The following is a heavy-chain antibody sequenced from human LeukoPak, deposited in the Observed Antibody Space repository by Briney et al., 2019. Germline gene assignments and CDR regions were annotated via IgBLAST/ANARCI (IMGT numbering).Heavy chain of an antibody. J-gene: IGHJ4*02. CDR3: AKDPTSIGDSSGYYY. CDR1: GGSISSYY. V-gene: IGHV4-4*07. CDR2: IYTSGST. Sequence: SETLSLTCTVSGGSISSYYWSWIRQPAGKGLEWIGRIYTSGSTNYNPSLKSRVTMSVDTSKNQFSLKLSSVTAADTAVYYCAKDPTSIGDSSGYYYWGQGTLVTVSS. D-gene: IGHD3-22*01.